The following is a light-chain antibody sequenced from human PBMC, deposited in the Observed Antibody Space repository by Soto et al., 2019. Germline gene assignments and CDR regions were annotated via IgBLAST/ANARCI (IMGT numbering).Light chain of an antibody. CDR1: SSNIGANSD. CDR2: DNT. CDR3: QSYDSSLSGNVV. J-gene: IGLJ2*01. V-gene: IGLV1-40*01. Sequence: QSVLTQPPSVSGAPGQRVTITCTGSSSNIGANSDVHWYQQLPGTAPKLLIHDNTNRPSGVPDRFSGSKSGTSASLVITGLEAEDEADYYCQSYDSSLSGNVVFGGGTKLTVL.